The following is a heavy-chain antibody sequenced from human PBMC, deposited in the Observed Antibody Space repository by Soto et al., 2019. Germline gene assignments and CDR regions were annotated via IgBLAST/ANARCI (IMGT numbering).Heavy chain of an antibody. CDR1: GGSISSSSYY. D-gene: IGHD3-10*01. CDR2: IYYSGST. CDR3: ARPLGGSGSYTTNWFDP. V-gene: IGHV4-39*01. Sequence: QLQLQESGPGLVKPSETLSLTCTVSGGSISSSSYYWGWIRQPPGKGLEWIGGIYYSGSTYYNPSLKSRVTISVDGSKNQFPLKLSSVTAADTAVYYCARPLGGSGSYTTNWFDPWGQGTLVTVSS. J-gene: IGHJ5*02.